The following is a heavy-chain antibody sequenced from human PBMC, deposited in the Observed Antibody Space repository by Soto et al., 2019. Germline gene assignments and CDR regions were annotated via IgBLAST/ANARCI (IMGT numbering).Heavy chain of an antibody. V-gene: IGHV1-2*04. CDR3: ARVVGAVAGMDY. Sequence: QVQLVQSGAEVKKPGASVKVSCKASGYTFTGYYMHWVRQAPGQGLEWMGLINPNSGGTNYAQKVQGWVTMPRDTSISTAYMELSRLRSDDTAVYYCARVVGAVAGMDYWGQGTLVTVSS. J-gene: IGHJ4*02. CDR1: GYTFTGYY. CDR2: INPNSGGT. D-gene: IGHD6-19*01.